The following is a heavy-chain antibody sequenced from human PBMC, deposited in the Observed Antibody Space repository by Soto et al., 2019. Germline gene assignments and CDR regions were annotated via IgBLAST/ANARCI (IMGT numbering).Heavy chain of an antibody. Sequence: ASVKVSCKVSGYTLTELSMHWVRQAPGKGLEWMGGFDPEDGETIYAQKFQGRVTMTEDTSTDTAYMELSSLRSEDTAVYYCATNKLAGTTFLGYYYGMDIWGQGTTVTVSS. CDR1: GYTLTELS. J-gene: IGHJ6*02. CDR2: FDPEDGET. D-gene: IGHD1-1*01. V-gene: IGHV1-24*01. CDR3: ATNKLAGTTFLGYYYGMDI.